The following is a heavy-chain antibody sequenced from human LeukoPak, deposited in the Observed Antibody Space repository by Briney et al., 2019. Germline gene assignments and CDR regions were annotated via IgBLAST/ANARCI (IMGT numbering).Heavy chain of an antibody. CDR2: IYYSGST. D-gene: IGHD3-22*01. J-gene: IGHJ4*02. CDR1: GGSISSSNYY. Sequence: PSETLSLTCTVSGGSISSSNYYWVWIRQPPGKGLERIGSIYYSGSTYYNPALKSRLTISIDTSKNQFSLKLSSVTAADTTVYYCARINSSASSHQEIDYWGQGTLVTVSS. CDR3: ARINSSASSHQEIDY. V-gene: IGHV4-39*01.